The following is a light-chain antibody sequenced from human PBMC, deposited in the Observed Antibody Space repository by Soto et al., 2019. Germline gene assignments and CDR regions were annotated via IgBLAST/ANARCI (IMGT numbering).Light chain of an antibody. J-gene: IGLJ1*01. Sequence: QLVLTQSPSASASLGASVKLTCTLSSGHSSYAIAWHQQQPKKGPRYLMKLNSDGSHSRGDGIPDRFSGSSSGAERYLTISSLQSEDEADYYCQTWGTGIHVFGTGTKLTVL. CDR2: LNSDGSH. V-gene: IGLV4-69*01. CDR3: QTWGTGIHV. CDR1: SGHSSYA.